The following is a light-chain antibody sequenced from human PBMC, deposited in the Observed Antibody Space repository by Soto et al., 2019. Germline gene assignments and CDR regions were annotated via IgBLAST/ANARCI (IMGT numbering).Light chain of an antibody. CDR3: QQYGSSPPMFT. Sequence: EGVLTQSPGTLSLSPGERATLSCRASQSVDSTYVAWHQQRPGQAPRLLIDGASSRATGIPDRFSGSGSVTDFTLTISRLEPEDFAVYFCQQYGSSPPMFTFGQGTKVEIK. J-gene: IGKJ2*01. CDR1: QSVDSTY. V-gene: IGKV3-20*01. CDR2: GAS.